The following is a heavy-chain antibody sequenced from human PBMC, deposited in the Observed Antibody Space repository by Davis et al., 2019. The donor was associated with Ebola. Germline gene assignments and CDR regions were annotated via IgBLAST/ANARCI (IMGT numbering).Heavy chain of an antibody. V-gene: IGHV5-51*01. CDR2: IYPGDSDI. CDR3: ARLSGYSDFWSGFFLSGSPGPFDF. D-gene: IGHD3-3*01. J-gene: IGHJ3*01. CDR1: GYSFSTYW. Sequence: PGGSLRLSCRGSGYSFSTYWIGWVRQVPGRGLEFMGIIYPGDSDIRYSPSFQGQVTISSDKSMSTSFLEWSSLKASDAAMYYCARLSGYSDFWSGFFLSGSPGPFDFWGPGTMVTVSS.